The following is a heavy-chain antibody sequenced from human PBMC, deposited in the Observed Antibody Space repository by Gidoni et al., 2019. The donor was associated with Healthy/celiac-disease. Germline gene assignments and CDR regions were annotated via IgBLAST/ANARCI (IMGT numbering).Heavy chain of an antibody. CDR1: GGSLSSGSYY. Sequence: QVQLQESGPGLVKPSQTLSLTCTVPGGSLSSGSYYWSWIRQPAGKGLEWIGRIYTSGSTNYNPSLKSRVTISVDTSKNQFSLKLSSVTAADTAVYYCATRRPGFPPYYFDYWGQGTLVTVSS. J-gene: IGHJ4*02. CDR3: ATRRPGFPPYYFDY. V-gene: IGHV4-61*02. CDR2: IYTSGST.